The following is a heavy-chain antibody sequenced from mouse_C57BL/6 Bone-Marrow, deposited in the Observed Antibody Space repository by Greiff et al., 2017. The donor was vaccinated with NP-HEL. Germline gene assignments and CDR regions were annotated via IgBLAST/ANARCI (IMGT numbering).Heavy chain of an antibody. J-gene: IGHJ2*01. CDR2: IHPNSGST. Sequence: VQLQQPGAELVKPGASVKLSCKASGYTFTSYWMHWVKQRPGQGLEWIGMIHPNSGSTNYNEKFKSKATLTVDKSSSTAYMQLSSLTSEDSAVYYCARRGHDGYFFFDYWGQGTTLTVSS. V-gene: IGHV1-64*01. D-gene: IGHD2-3*01. CDR3: ARRGHDGYFFFDY. CDR1: GYTFTSYW.